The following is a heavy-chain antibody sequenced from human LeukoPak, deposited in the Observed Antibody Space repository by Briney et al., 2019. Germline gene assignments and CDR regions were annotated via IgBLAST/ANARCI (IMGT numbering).Heavy chain of an antibody. Sequence: ASVKVSCKASGYTFTSYGISWVRQAPGQGLEWMGWISAYNGNTNYAQKLQGRVTMTTDTSTSTAYMELRSLRSDDTAVYYCARASFPTRYYDSSGPNDYWGQGTLVTVSS. V-gene: IGHV1-18*01. J-gene: IGHJ4*02. CDR2: ISAYNGNT. D-gene: IGHD3-22*01. CDR1: GYTFTSYG. CDR3: ARASFPTRYYDSSGPNDY.